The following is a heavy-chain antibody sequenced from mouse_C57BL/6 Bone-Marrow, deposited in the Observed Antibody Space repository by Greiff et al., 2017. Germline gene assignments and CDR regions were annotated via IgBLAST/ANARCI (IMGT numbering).Heavy chain of an antibody. CDR3: ARLTTVGDAMDY. Sequence: EVQLQESGGDLVKPGGSLKLSCAASGFTFSSYGMSWVRQTPDKRLEWVATISSGGSYTYYPDSVKGRFTISRDNAKNTLYLQMSSLKSEDTAMYYCARLTTVGDAMDYWGQGTSVTVSS. D-gene: IGHD1-1*01. J-gene: IGHJ4*01. CDR2: ISSGGSYT. CDR1: GFTFSSYG. V-gene: IGHV5-6*01.